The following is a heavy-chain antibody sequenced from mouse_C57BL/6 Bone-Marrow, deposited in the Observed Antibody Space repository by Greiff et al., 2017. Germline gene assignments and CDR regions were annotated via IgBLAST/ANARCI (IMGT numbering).Heavy chain of an antibody. CDR1: GYTFTSYW. Sequence: QVQLKQPGAELVKPGASVKLSCKASGYTFTSYWMHWVKQRPGQGLEWIGMIHPNSGSTNYNEKFKSKATLTVDKSSSTAYMQLSSLTSEDSAVYYCAPLYYGSSYDYFDYWGQGTTLTVSS. J-gene: IGHJ2*01. CDR3: APLYYGSSYDYFDY. V-gene: IGHV1-64*01. D-gene: IGHD1-1*01. CDR2: IHPNSGST.